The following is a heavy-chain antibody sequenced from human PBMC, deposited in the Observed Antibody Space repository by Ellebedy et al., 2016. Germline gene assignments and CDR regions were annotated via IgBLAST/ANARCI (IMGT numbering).Heavy chain of an antibody. CDR3: ARDLGAPFYHSGRYDGVDF. J-gene: IGHJ4*01. CDR1: GFSFTTYS. V-gene: IGHV3-21*01. D-gene: IGHD1-26*01. Sequence: GGSLRLXCVASGFSFTTYSINWVRQAPGKGLEWVSSISVSSRYIYYIDSVKGRFTISRDNAKNSVYLQMNSLRAEDTAVYYCARDLGAPFYHSGRYDGVDFWGHGTLVTVSS. CDR2: ISVSSRYI.